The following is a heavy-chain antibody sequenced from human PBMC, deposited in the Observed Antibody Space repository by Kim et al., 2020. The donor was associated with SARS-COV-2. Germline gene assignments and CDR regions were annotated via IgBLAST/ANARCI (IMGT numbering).Heavy chain of an antibody. Sequence: GGSLRLSCAASGFTFDDYAMHWVRQAPGKGLEWVSGISWNSGSIGYADSVKGRFTISRDNAKNSLYLQMNSLRAEDTALYYCAKDIRGLLWFGEPKGGMDVWGQGTTVTVSS. J-gene: IGHJ6*02. V-gene: IGHV3-9*01. CDR2: ISWNSGSI. CDR1: GFTFDDYA. D-gene: IGHD3-10*01. CDR3: AKDIRGLLWFGEPKGGMDV.